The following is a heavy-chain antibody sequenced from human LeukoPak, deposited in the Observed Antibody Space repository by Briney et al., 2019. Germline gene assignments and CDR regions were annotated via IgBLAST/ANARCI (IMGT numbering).Heavy chain of an antibody. CDR1: GGSISSGGYS. V-gene: IGHV4-30-2*01. Sequence: SQTLSLTCAVSGGSISSGGYSWSWIRQPPGKGLEWIGYIYHSGSTYYNPSLKSRVTMSVDTSKNQFSLKLSSVTAADTAVYYCARGRHYYYYMDVWGKGTTVTVSS. J-gene: IGHJ6*03. CDR2: IYHSGST. CDR3: ARGRHYYYYMDV.